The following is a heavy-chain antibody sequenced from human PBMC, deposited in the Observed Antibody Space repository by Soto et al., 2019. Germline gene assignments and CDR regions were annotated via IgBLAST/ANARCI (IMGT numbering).Heavy chain of an antibody. D-gene: IGHD1-26*01. CDR2: IIPILGIA. CDR1: GGTFSSYT. V-gene: IGHV1-69*02. J-gene: IGHJ4*02. Sequence: QVQLVQSGAEVKKPGSSVKVSCKASGGTFSSYTISWVRQAPGQGLEWMGRIIPILGIANYAQKFQGRVTITADKSTSTAYMELSSLRSEDTAVYYCASLTRDVVGASAHYFDYWGQGTLVTVSS. CDR3: ASLTRDVVGASAHYFDY.